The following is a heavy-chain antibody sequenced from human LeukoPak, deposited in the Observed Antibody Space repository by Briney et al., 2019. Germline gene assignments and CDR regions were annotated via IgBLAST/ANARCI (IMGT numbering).Heavy chain of an antibody. CDR1: GFIFTSYS. Sequence: GGSLRLFCAASGFIFTSYSMNWVRQAPGKGLEWVSYISASSSTIYYADSVKGRFIISRDNAKNSLYLQMNSLRDEDTAVYNCARDALHPRWFFDLWGRGTLLTVSS. V-gene: IGHV3-48*02. CDR2: ISASSSTI. J-gene: IGHJ2*01. CDR3: ARDALHPRWFFDL.